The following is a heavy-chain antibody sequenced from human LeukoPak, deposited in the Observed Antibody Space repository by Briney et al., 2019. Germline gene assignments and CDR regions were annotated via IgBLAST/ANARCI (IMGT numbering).Heavy chain of an antibody. V-gene: IGHV4-59*01. CDR2: LYYSGSA. CDR3: ARKGSGTYSPFDY. D-gene: IGHD1-26*01. CDR1: AGSITSYY. J-gene: IGHJ4*02. Sequence: SDTLSLTCTIPAGSITSYYWSWIRQPPGKGLDWIGYLYYSGSAKYIPSLKSQVTISVDTSENHFSLKLSSVTAADTAVYDCARKGSGTYSPFDYWGPGTLVTVSS.